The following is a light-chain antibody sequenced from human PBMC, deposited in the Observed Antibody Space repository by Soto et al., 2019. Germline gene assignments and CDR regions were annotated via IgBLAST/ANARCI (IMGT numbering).Light chain of an antibody. J-gene: IGKJ4*01. V-gene: IGKV1-9*01. CDR2: SAS. CDR3: QQLNSYPFT. Sequence: IHLTQSPSSLSASVGDRVTITCRASQGISSYLVWYQQKPGKAPNLLIYSASTLQSGVPSRFSGSGSGTAFTLTINSLQPEDFATYYCQQLNSYPFTFGGGTKVEIK. CDR1: QGISSY.